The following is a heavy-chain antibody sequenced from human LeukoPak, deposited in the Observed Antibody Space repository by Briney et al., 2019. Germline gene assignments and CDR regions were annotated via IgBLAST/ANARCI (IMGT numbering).Heavy chain of an antibody. Sequence: ASVKVSCKASGGTFSSYAISWVRQAPGQGLEWMGWISAYNGNTNYAQKLQGRVTMTTDTSTSTAYMELRSLRSDDTAVYYCARARIAAPYGMDVWGQGTTVTVSS. CDR1: GGTFSSYA. J-gene: IGHJ6*02. CDR3: ARARIAAPYGMDV. CDR2: ISAYNGNT. V-gene: IGHV1-18*01. D-gene: IGHD6-6*01.